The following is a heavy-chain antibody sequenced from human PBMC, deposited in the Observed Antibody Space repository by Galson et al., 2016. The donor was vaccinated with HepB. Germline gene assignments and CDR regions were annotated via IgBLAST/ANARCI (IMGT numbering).Heavy chain of an antibody. D-gene: IGHD2-21*01. Sequence: SLRLSCAASGFTFSSYAMHWVRQAPGKGLEWVAVISYDGSTKYYADSVKGRFTISRDNSKNTLSVQMNSLRAKDTAVYYCAVAYSNYWPLGYWGQGTLVTVSS. CDR3: AVAYSNYWPLGY. CDR2: ISYDGSTK. CDR1: GFTFSSYA. V-gene: IGHV3-30-3*01. J-gene: IGHJ4*02.